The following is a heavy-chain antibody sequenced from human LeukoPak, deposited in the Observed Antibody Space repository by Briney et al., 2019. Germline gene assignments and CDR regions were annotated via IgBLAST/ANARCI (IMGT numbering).Heavy chain of an antibody. CDR1: GAFISTYY. J-gene: IGHJ4*02. CDR3: ARHGSSWSFDY. D-gene: IGHD6-13*01. V-gene: IGHV4-59*08. CDR2: IQNSGTT. Sequence: SETLSLTCTVSGAFISTYYWSWIRQPPGKGLEWIGYIQNSGTTNHNPSLQSRVTISVDMSKNQFSLRLSSVTAADTAVYYCARHGSSWSFDYWGQGTLVTVPS.